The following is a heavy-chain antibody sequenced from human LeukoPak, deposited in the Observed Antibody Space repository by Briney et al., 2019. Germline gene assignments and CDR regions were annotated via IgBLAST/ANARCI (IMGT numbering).Heavy chain of an antibody. V-gene: IGHV3-13*01. CDR3: AGNLGYYYGSEFPYGMDV. CDR2: IGTAGDT. CDR1: GFTFS. Sequence: PGGSLRLSCAASGFTFSRKGLEWVSAIGTAGDTYYPGSVKGRFTISRENAKNSLYLQMNSLRAGDTAVYYCAGNLGYYYGSEFPYGMDVWGQGTTVTVSS. D-gene: IGHD3-10*01. J-gene: IGHJ6*02.